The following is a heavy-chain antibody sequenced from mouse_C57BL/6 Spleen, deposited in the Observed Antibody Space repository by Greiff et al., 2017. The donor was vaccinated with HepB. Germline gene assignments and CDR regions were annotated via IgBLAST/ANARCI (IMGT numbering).Heavy chain of an antibody. CDR2: IYPRSGNT. J-gene: IGHJ3*01. CDR3: ARTGPSPTVVAPGFAY. CDR1: GYTFTSYG. D-gene: IGHD1-1*01. Sequence: QVQLQQSGAELARPGASVKLSCKASGYTFTSYGISWVKQRTGQGLEWIGEIYPRSGNTYYNEKFKGKATLTADKSSSTAYMELRSLTSEDSAVYFCARTGPSPTVVAPGFAYWGQGTLVTVSA. V-gene: IGHV1-81*01.